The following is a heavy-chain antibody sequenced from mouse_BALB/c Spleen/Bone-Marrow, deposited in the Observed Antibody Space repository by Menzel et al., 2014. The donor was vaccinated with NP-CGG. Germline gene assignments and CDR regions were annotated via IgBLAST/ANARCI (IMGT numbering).Heavy chain of an antibody. CDR2: INPGSGGT. Sequence: QVQLQQPGAELVRPGTSVKVSCKASGYAFTNYLIEWVKQRPGQGLEWIGVINPGSGGTNYNEKFKDKATLTADGSSSTAYMQLSSLTSDDSAVYFCSRQTATFFDYWGQGTTLTVSS. J-gene: IGHJ2*01. D-gene: IGHD1-2*01. CDR3: SRQTATFFDY. V-gene: IGHV1-54*03. CDR1: GYAFTNYL.